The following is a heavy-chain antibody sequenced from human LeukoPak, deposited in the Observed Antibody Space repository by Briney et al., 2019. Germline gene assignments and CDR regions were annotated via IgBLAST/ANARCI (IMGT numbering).Heavy chain of an antibody. J-gene: IGHJ5*02. CDR2: INHSGST. D-gene: IGHD3-22*01. Sequence: PSETLSLTCAVYGGSFSGYYWSWIRHPPGKGLEWIGEINHSGSTNYNPSLKSRVTISVDTSKNQFSLKLSSVTAADTAVYYCASLSADSSGYYKNDWFDPWGQGTLVTVSS. V-gene: IGHV4-34*01. CDR1: GGSFSGYY. CDR3: ASLSADSSGYYKNDWFDP.